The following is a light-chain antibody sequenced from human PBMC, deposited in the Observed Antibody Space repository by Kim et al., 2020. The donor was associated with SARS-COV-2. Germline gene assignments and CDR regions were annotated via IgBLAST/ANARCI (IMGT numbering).Light chain of an antibody. J-gene: IGKJ2*02. CDR2: DAS. Sequence: SPSVGDRVTSTCRASQSISTFLNWYQQTPGKAPRLLIYDASSLQTGVPSRFSGSGSGTDFTLTISSLRREDFTTYYCQQGHNFPRTFGQGTKLEI. CDR1: QSISTF. V-gene: IGKV1-39*01. CDR3: QQGHNFPRT.